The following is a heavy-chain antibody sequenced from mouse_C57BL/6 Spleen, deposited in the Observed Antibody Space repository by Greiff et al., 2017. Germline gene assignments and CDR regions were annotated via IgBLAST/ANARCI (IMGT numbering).Heavy chain of an antibody. CDR3: TAYYGNFFAY. V-gene: IGHV1-15*01. CDR1: GYTFTDYE. Sequence: VQLQQSGAELVRPGASVTLSCKASGYTFTDYEMHWVKQTPVHGLEWIGAIDPEPGGTAYNQKFKGKAILTADKSSSTAYMELRSLTSEDSAVYYCTAYYGNFFAYWGQGTLVTVSA. J-gene: IGHJ3*01. CDR2: IDPEPGGT. D-gene: IGHD2-10*01.